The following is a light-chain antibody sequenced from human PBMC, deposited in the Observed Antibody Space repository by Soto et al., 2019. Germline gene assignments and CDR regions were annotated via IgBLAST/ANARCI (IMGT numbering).Light chain of an antibody. CDR1: SSDVGGYKY. V-gene: IGLV2-14*03. Sequence: QSVLTQPASVSGSPGQSITISCTGTSSDVGGYKYVSWYQHHPGKAPKLMIYDVSYRPSGVSDRFSGSKSGNTASLTISGLQAEDEADYFCSSYTSRNTVVFGGGTQLTVL. J-gene: IGLJ2*01. CDR3: SSYTSRNTVV. CDR2: DVS.